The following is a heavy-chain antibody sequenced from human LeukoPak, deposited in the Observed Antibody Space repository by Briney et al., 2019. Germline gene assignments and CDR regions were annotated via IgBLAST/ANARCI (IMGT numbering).Heavy chain of an antibody. CDR2: IRYDGSNK. CDR3: AKDLPDFWSGYSGGEDY. D-gene: IGHD3-3*01. J-gene: IGHJ4*02. Sequence: GGSLRLSCAASGFTFSSYGMHWVRQAPGKGLEWVAFIRYDGSNKYYADSVKGRFTISRDNSKNTLYLQMNSLRAEDTAVYYRAKDLPDFWSGYSGGEDYWGQGTLVTVSS. V-gene: IGHV3-30*02. CDR1: GFTFSSYG.